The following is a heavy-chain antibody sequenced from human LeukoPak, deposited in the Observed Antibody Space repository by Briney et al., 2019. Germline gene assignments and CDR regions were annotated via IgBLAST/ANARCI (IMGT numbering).Heavy chain of an antibody. CDR3: ARDWRQIVVVTAIGFDY. CDR2: ISFDGSDK. V-gene: IGHV3-30*04. D-gene: IGHD2-21*02. Sequence: GGSLRLSCAASGFTFSSYVMHWVRQAPGKGLDWVAVISFDGSDKYYADSVKGRFTISRDNSKNTLYLLMNSLRAEDTAGYYCARDWRQIVVVTAIGFDYWGQGTLVTVSS. CDR1: GFTFSSYV. J-gene: IGHJ4*02.